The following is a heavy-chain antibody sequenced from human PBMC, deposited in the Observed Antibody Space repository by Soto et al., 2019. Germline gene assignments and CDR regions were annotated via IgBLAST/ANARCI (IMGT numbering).Heavy chain of an antibody. Sequence: ASVKVSCKASGYTFTSYGISWVRQAPGQGLEWMGWISAYNGNTNYAQKLQGRVTMTTDTSTSTAYMELRSLRSDDTAVYYCARVGLLEWSMKQYYYYGMDVWGQGTTVTVSS. CDR1: GYTFTSYG. CDR2: ISAYNGNT. V-gene: IGHV1-18*01. D-gene: IGHD3-3*01. CDR3: ARVGLLEWSMKQYYYYGMDV. J-gene: IGHJ6*02.